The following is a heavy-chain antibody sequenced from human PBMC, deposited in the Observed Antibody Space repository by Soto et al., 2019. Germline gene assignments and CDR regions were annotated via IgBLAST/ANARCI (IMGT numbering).Heavy chain of an antibody. D-gene: IGHD3-10*01. J-gene: IGHJ6*02. CDR3: AKDGYGSGSYYYGMDV. CDR2: ISGSGGST. V-gene: IGHV3-23*01. CDR1: GFTFSSYA. Sequence: GGSLRLSCAASGFTFSSYAMSWVRQAPGKGLEWVSAISGSGGSTYYADSVKGRFTISRDNSKNTLYLQMNSLRAEDTAVYYCAKDGYGSGSYYYGMDVWGQGTTVTVPS.